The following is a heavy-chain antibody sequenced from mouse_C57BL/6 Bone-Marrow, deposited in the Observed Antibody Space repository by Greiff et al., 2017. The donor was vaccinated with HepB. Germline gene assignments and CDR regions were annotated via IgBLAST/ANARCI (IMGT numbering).Heavy chain of an antibody. J-gene: IGHJ4*01. D-gene: IGHD1-1*01. CDR2: IYPGDGDT. CDR3: ARSDSADYYGNAMDY. CDR1: GYAFSSSW. V-gene: IGHV1-82*01. Sequence: QVQLQQSGPELVKPGASVKISCKASGYAFSSSWMNWVKQRPGKGLEWIGRIYPGDGDTNYNGKFKGKATLTADKSSSTAYMQLSSLTSEDTPVYFCARSDSADYYGNAMDYWGQGTSVTVSS.